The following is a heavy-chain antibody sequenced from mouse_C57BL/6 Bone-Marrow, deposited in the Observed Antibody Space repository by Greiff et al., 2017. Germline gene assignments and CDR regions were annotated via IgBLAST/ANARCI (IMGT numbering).Heavy chain of an antibody. CDR3: ARVSYCYAMDY. D-gene: IGHD6-2*01. J-gene: IGHJ4*01. CDR1: GYTFTSYW. Sequence: VQLQQPGAELVKPGASVKMSCKASGYTFTSYWITWVKQRPGQGLEWIGDIYPGSGSTNYNEKFKSKATLTVDTSSSTAYMQLISLTSEDSAVYYCARVSYCYAMDYWGQGTSVTVSS. CDR2: IYPGSGST. V-gene: IGHV1-55*01.